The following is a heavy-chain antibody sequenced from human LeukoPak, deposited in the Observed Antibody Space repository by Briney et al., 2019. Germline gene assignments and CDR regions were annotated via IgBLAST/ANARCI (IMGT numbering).Heavy chain of an antibody. J-gene: IGHJ4*02. CDR2: ISYSGNNI. CDR3: AKPGAD. Sequence: GGSLRLSCAASGFTFSSYEMIWVRQAPGKGLEWVSYISYSGNNIYYADSVKGRFTISRDNAKNSLYLQMNSLRAEDTAVYYCAKPGADWGQGTLVTVSS. V-gene: IGHV3-48*03. CDR1: GFTFSSYE. D-gene: IGHD7-27*01.